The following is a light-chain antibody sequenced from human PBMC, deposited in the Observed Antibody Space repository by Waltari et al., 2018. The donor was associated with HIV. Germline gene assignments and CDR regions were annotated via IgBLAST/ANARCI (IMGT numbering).Light chain of an antibody. CDR3: SSYTSSSPYA. J-gene: IGLJ1*01. V-gene: IGLV2-14*01. Sequence: QSALTQPASVSGSPGQSLTISCTGTTSDVGGYNYVSWYQQHPGKAPKLMIYEVSNRPSGVANRFSGSKSGNTASLTISGLQAEDEADYYCSSYTSSSPYAFGTGTKVTVL. CDR2: EVS. CDR1: TSDVGGYNY.